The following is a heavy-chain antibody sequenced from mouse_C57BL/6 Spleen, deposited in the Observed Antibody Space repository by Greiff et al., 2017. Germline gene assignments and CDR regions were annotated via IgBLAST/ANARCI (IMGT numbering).Heavy chain of an antibody. CDR1: GFNIKDDY. Sequence: VQLQQSGAELVRPGASVKLSCTASGFNIKDDYMHWVKQRPEQGLEWIGWIDPENGDTEYASKFQGKATITADTSSNTAYLQLSSLTSEDTAVYYCTHYGNYVRDYFDCWGQGATLTVSS. J-gene: IGHJ2*01. V-gene: IGHV14-4*01. D-gene: IGHD2-1*01. CDR3: THYGNYVRDYFDC. CDR2: IDPENGDT.